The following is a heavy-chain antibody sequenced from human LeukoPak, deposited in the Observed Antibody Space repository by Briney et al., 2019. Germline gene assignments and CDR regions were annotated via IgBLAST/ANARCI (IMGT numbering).Heavy chain of an antibody. CDR1: VYPFTSSG. Sequence: ASVRVSCKASVYPFTSSGMSGVRRAPEQGLEGMGWISAYNGNTNYAHKLQGRVTMTTDTSTRTAYMELRSMRSDDTAVYYCARDGRGYSYGDWGQGTLVTVSS. CDR3: ARDGRGYSYGD. J-gene: IGHJ4*02. CDR2: ISAYNGNT. D-gene: IGHD5-18*01. V-gene: IGHV1-18*04.